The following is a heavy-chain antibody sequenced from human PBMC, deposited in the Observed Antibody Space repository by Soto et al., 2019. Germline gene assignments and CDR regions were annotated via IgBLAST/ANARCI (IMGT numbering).Heavy chain of an antibody. V-gene: IGHV3-30*02. CDR2: IRFDGSNI. CDR1: GIIFTGYG. CDR3: AREGVGGRVFFAYFDY. Sequence: GGSLRLSCAVPGIIFTGYGMHWVRQAPGKGLEWVAIIRFDGSNIHYADSVKGRFTISRDNSKNTLYLQMNSLRAEDTAVYYCAREGVGGRVFFAYFDYWGQGALVPVSS. J-gene: IGHJ4*02. D-gene: IGHD1-26*01.